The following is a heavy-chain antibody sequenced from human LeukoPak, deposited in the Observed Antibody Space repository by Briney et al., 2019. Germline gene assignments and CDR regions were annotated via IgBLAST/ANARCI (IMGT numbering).Heavy chain of an antibody. CDR3: ARVEAAVV. D-gene: IGHD5-18*01. CDR1: GFSFSNAW. CDR2: IKSKTDGGTT. Sequence: GGSLRLSCAASGFSFSNAWMSWVRQAPGKGLEWVGQIKSKTDGGTTDDAAPVKGRFTISRDDSKKTLYLQMNSLRAEDTAVYYCARVEAAVVWGQGTLVTVSS. J-gene: IGHJ4*02. V-gene: IGHV3-15*01.